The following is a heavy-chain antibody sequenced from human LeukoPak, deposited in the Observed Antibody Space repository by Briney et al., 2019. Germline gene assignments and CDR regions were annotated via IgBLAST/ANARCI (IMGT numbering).Heavy chain of an antibody. Sequence: SETLSLTCAVSGGSINTGGYSWSWIRQPPGKGLEWIGYIYYSGSTNYNPSLKSRVTISVDTSKNQFSLKLSSVTAADTAVYYCARQDYGGNPFDYWGQGTLVTVSS. CDR3: ARQDYGGNPFDY. V-gene: IGHV4-61*08. D-gene: IGHD4-23*01. CDR2: IYYSGST. J-gene: IGHJ4*02. CDR1: GGSINTGGYS.